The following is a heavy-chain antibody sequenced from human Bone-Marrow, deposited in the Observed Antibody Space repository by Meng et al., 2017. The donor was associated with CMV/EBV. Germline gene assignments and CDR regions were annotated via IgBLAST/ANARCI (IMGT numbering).Heavy chain of an antibody. CDR2: TSYSGST. D-gene: IGHD1-1*01. CDR1: GGSISSYY. CDR3: ARRTTNYYWYFDL. Sequence: SETLSLTCTVSGGSISSYYWSWIRQPPGKVLEWIGYTSYSGSTNYNPSLKSRVTISVDTSKNQFSLKLSSVTAADTAVYYCARRTTNYYWYFDLWGRGTLVTVSS. V-gene: IGHV4-59*01. J-gene: IGHJ2*01.